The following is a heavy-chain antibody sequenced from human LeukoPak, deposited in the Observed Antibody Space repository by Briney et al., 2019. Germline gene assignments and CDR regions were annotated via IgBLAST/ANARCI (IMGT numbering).Heavy chain of an antibody. V-gene: IGHV4-4*07. J-gene: IGHJ6*03. CDR2: IYTSGST. D-gene: IGHD6-13*01. CDR3: ARGAAGKYYYYYYYMDV. CDR1: GGSISSYY. Sequence: PSETLSLTCTVSGGSISSYYWSWIRQPAGKGLEWIGRIYTSGSTNYNPSLKSRVTISVDTSKNQFSLKLSSVTAADTAVYYCARGAAGKYYYYYYYMDVWGKGTTVTVSS.